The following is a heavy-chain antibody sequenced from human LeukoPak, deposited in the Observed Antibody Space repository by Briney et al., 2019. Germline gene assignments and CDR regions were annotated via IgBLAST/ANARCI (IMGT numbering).Heavy chain of an antibody. V-gene: IGHV3-23*01. CDR2: ISASGSGT. CDR1: GLSFSVYA. Sequence: GGSLRLSCAASGLSFSVYAMTWVRQAPGKGLEWVSGISASGSGTYYADSVNGRFTISRDNSKNTLYLQMNSLRVEDTAVYYCAKDNGRPVRGTIDYWGQGTLVPVSS. D-gene: IGHD3-10*01. J-gene: IGHJ4*02. CDR3: AKDNGRPVRGTIDY.